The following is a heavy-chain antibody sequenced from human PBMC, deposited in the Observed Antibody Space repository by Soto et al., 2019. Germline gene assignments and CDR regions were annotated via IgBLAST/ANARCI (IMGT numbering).Heavy chain of an antibody. CDR2: INHSGST. V-gene: IGHV4-34*01. J-gene: IGHJ3*02. Sequence: SETLSLTCAVYGGSFSGYYWSWIRQPPGKGLEWIGEINHSGSTNYNPSLKSRVTISVDTSKNQFSLKLSSVTAADTAVYYCARGPLDCSGGSCYSGTRGAFDIWGQGTMVTVSS. CDR3: ARGPLDCSGGSCYSGTRGAFDI. CDR1: GGSFSGYY. D-gene: IGHD2-15*01.